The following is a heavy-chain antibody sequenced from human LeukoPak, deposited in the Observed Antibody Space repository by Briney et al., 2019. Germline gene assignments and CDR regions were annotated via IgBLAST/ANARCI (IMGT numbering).Heavy chain of an antibody. CDR2: IYYSGST. Sequence: SETLSLTCTVSGGSISNYYWSWIRQPPGKGLEWIGSIYYSGSTYYNPSLKSRVTISVDTSKNQFSLKLSSVTAADTAVYYCARGEATYYDFWDYWGQGTLVTVSS. CDR1: GGSISNYY. V-gene: IGHV4-59*12. J-gene: IGHJ4*02. D-gene: IGHD3-3*01. CDR3: ARGEATYYDFWDY.